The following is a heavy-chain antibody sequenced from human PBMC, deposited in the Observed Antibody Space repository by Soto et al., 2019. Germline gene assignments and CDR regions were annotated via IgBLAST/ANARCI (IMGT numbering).Heavy chain of an antibody. CDR3: ARTRDNNINYYYALDV. J-gene: IGHJ6*02. CDR1: GASVSSPTHY. V-gene: IGHV4-61*01. Sequence: PSETLSLTCTVSGASVSSPTHYWNWIRQSPGKGLEWIGFVYYSGITNYSPSLKSRVTISLDTSKDQFSLRLTSVTAADTAVYYCARTRDNNINYYYALDVSGQGTTVT. CDR2: VYYSGIT. D-gene: IGHD1-20*01.